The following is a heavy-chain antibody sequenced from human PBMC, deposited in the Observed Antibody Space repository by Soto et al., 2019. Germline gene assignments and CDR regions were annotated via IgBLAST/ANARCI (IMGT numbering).Heavy chain of an antibody. V-gene: IGHV3-30*03. Sequence: TLRLSCAASGFTFSSCGMHWVRQARGNGLVGVAVISYDGSNKYYADSVKGRFTSSRDKSKDPLYRQKTGLRAEDTAVYYCARHSSWTQTHDYWGQGTLVPVSS. CDR2: ISYDGSNK. D-gene: IGHD6-13*01. CDR3: ARHSSWTQTHDY. CDR1: GFTFSSCG. J-gene: IGHJ4*02.